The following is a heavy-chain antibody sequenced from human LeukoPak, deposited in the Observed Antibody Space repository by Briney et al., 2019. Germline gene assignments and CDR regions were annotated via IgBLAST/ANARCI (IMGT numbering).Heavy chain of an antibody. J-gene: IGHJ4*02. Sequence: GGPLRLSCAASGFTFSSYEMNWVRQAPGKGLEWVSSISSSSSYIYYADSVKDRFTISRDNAKNSLYLQMNSLRAEDTAVYYCASGSLANFDYWGQGTLVTVSS. CDR1: GFTFSSYE. D-gene: IGHD6-19*01. CDR2: ISSSSSYI. V-gene: IGHV3-21*01. CDR3: ASGSLANFDY.